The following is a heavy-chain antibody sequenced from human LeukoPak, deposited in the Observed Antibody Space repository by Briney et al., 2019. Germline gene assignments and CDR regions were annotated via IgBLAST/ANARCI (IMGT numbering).Heavy chain of an antibody. V-gene: IGHV4-4*07. J-gene: IGHJ5*02. D-gene: IGHD2-2*01. CDR3: ARGHCSSTSCYDGNWFDP. CDR1: GGSISSYY. Sequence: SETLSLTCTVSGGSISSYYWSWIRQPAGKGLKWIGRIYTSGSTNYNPSLKSRVTMSVDTSKNQFSLKLSSVTAADTAVYYCARGHCSSTSCYDGNWFDPWGQGTLVTVSS. CDR2: IYTSGST.